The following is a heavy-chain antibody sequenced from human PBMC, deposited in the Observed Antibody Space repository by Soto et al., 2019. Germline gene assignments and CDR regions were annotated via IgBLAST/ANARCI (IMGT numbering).Heavy chain of an antibody. V-gene: IGHV4-31*03. Sequence: QVRLEESGPGLVKPSETLSLICSVSGGSVNNANYFWNWIRHHPENGLEWIGYIYYSGSTRYNPSLKTRATLSIDTSKNQSSLRLNSVTVADTAVYFCARDADYGGSRGGMDVWGRGTTVTVSS. J-gene: IGHJ6*02. CDR1: GGSVNNANYF. CDR3: ARDADYGGSRGGMDV. D-gene: IGHD4-17*01. CDR2: IYYSGST.